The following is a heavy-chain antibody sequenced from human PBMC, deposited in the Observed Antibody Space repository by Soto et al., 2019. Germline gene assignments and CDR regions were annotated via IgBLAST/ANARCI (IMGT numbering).Heavy chain of an antibody. Sequence: GGSLRLSCAASGFIFSDHFMDWVRQAPGKGLEWVGRSRNKANSYSTEYAASVKGRFTISRDDSQNSLYLQMNSLRAEDTAVYHCARACEYSNKCYDYWGQGTLVTVSS. J-gene: IGHJ4*02. V-gene: IGHV3-72*01. CDR3: ARACEYSNKCYDY. D-gene: IGHD6-13*01. CDR1: GFIFSDHF. CDR2: SRNKANSYST.